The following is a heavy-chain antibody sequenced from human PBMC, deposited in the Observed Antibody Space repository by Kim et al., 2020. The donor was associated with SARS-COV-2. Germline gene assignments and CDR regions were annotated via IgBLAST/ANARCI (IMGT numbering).Heavy chain of an antibody. CDR2: ISYDGSNK. J-gene: IGHJ4*02. CDR1: GFTFSSYA. Sequence: GGSLRLSCAASGFTFSSYAMHWVRQAPGKGLEWVAVISYDGSNKYYADSVKGRFTISRDNSKNTLYLQMNSLRAEDTAVYYCARVGAGATINAPLDYWGQGTLVTVSS. CDR3: ARVGAGATINAPLDY. V-gene: IGHV3-30-3*01. D-gene: IGHD5-12*01.